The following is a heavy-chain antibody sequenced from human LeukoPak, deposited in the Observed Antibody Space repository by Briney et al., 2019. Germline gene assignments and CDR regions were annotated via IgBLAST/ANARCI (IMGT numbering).Heavy chain of an antibody. D-gene: IGHD2-2*01. CDR3: ALVRGCSSTSCPTMGYFQQ. CDR2: ISGSVGRT. V-gene: IGHV3-23*01. J-gene: IGHJ1*01. CDR1: GFTFSSYA. Sequence: GSLRLSCVGSGFTFSSYAMTWVRQAPGKGLEWVSGISGSVGRTYYADSVKGRFTISRDNSKNTLYLQMNSLRAEDTAAYYCALVRGCSSTSCPTMGYFQQWGQGTLVTVSS.